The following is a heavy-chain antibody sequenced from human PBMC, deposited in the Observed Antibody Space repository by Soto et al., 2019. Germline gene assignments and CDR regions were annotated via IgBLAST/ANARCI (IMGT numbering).Heavy chain of an antibody. CDR2: INHSGST. V-gene: IGHV4-34*01. J-gene: IGHJ4*02. CDR3: ARGALKYDYGSGSSYFDY. D-gene: IGHD3-10*01. Sequence: QVQLQQWGAGLLKPSETLSLTCAVYGGSFSGYYWSWIRQPPGKGLEWIGEINHSGSTNYNPSLNTPAIISVDTSKTQFSLKLSSLTAADTAVYYCARGALKYDYGSGSSYFDYWGQGTLVTVSS. CDR1: GGSFSGYY.